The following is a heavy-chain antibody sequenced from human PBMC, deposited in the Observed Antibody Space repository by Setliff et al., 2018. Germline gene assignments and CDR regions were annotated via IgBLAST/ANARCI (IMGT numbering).Heavy chain of an antibody. D-gene: IGHD3-22*01. CDR2: IYYSGST. CDR3: ARAAKYDSSGYYGFWFDP. J-gene: IGHJ5*02. V-gene: IGHV4-39*01. CDR1: GGSISSGNYY. Sequence: PSETLSLTCRVSGGSISSGNYYWGLIRQPPGKGLEWVATIYYSGSTYSNPSLKSRLIISVDAPDNQFSVKLSSVTAADTAVYYCARAAKYDSSGYYGFWFDPWGQGTLVTVSS.